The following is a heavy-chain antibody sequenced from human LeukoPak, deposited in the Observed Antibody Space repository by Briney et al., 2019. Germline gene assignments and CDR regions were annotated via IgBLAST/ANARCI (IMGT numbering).Heavy chain of an antibody. CDR1: GGSILTTNW. Sequence: SGTLSLTCAVSGGSILTTNWWSWVRQPPGKGLEWIGEVHLSGASNYNPSLKSRVSMSIDNSKNQLSLKLTSVTAEDTAIYYCARESGAFCPFGFWGQGTLVTVSS. V-gene: IGHV4-4*02. CDR2: VHLSGAS. CDR3: ARESGAFCPFGF. J-gene: IGHJ4*02. D-gene: IGHD1-26*01.